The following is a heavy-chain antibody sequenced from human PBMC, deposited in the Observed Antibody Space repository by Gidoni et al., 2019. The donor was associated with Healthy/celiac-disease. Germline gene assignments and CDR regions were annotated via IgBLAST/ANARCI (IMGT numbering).Heavy chain of an antibody. CDR2: ISYDGSNK. J-gene: IGHJ4*02. D-gene: IGHD3-22*01. Sequence: QVQLAESGGGVVQPGGSLRLSCAASGFTFSSSAMHWVRQAPGKGLEWVAVISYDGSNKYYADSVKGRFTISRDNSKNTLYLQVNSLRAEDTAVYYCARDGVWDSSGYKLYYFDYWGQGTLVTVSS. V-gene: IGHV3-30-3*01. CDR3: ARDGVWDSSGYKLYYFDY. CDR1: GFTFSSSA.